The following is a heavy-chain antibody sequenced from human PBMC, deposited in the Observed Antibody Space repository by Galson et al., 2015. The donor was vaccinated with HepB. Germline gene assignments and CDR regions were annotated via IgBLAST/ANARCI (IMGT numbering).Heavy chain of an antibody. CDR2: VSPSGRI. J-gene: IGHJ4*02. D-gene: IGHD6-19*01. V-gene: IGHV4-34*13. Sequence: PFSGNFWSWIRQTPRKGLEWIGEVSPSGRINYNPSLGSRVVISVDTLKKQFSVRLTSVTAADTGVYYCATISGWRNYWGQGSQVTVSS. CDR1: PFSGNF. CDR3: ATISGWRNY.